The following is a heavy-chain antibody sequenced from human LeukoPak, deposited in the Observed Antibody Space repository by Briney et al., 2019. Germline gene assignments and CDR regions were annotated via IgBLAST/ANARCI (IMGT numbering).Heavy chain of an antibody. J-gene: IGHJ5*02. D-gene: IGHD6-19*01. CDR3: ASSIAVAGLSSFDP. Sequence: KASXXLSLTCTVSGGSISSGDYYWSWIRQPPGKGLEWIGYIYYSGSTYYNPSLKSRVTISVDTSKNQFSLKLSSVTAADTAVYYCASSIAVAGLSSFDPWGQGTLVTVSS. CDR1: GGSISSGDYY. CDR2: IYYSGST. V-gene: IGHV4-30-4*02.